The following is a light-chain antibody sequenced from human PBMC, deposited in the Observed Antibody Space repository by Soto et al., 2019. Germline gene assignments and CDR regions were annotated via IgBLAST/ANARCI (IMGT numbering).Light chain of an antibody. J-gene: IGKJ5*01. CDR1: QSISGY. V-gene: IGKV1-39*01. CDR3: QQSYNTPIT. Sequence: DIQMTQSPSSLSASVGDRVTITCRASQSISGYLNWYQQKPGKAPKLLIYAASSLQSGVPSRFSGGGSETDFTLAITTLQPEDAATYYCQQSYNTPITFGQGTRLEI. CDR2: AAS.